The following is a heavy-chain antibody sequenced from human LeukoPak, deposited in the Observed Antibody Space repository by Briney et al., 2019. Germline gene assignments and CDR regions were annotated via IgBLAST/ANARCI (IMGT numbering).Heavy chain of an antibody. J-gene: IGHJ4*02. Sequence: SETLSLTCTVSGGSISSYYWSWIRQPPGKGLEWIGYIYYSGSTNYNPSLKSRVTISVDTSKNQFSLKLSSVTAADTAVYYCARESSRGSRGFDYWGQGTLVTVSS. V-gene: IGHV4-59*01. CDR3: ARESSRGSRGFDY. CDR1: GGSISSYY. D-gene: IGHD6-13*01. CDR2: IYYSGST.